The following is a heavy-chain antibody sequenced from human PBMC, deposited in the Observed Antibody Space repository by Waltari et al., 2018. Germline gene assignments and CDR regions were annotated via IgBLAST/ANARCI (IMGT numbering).Heavy chain of an antibody. D-gene: IGHD3-10*01. CDR1: GFTFSSYG. V-gene: IGHV3-33*01. CDR2: IWYDGSNK. CDR3: ARDLMYYYGSGSYFRYGMDV. Sequence: QVQLVESGGGVVQPGRSLRLSCAASGFTFSSYGMHWVRQAPGKGLEWVAVIWYDGSNKYNENSWKGRFTISRDKSKNTLYLQMNSLRAEDTAVYYCARDLMYYYGSGSYFRYGMDVWGQGTTVTVSS. J-gene: IGHJ6*02.